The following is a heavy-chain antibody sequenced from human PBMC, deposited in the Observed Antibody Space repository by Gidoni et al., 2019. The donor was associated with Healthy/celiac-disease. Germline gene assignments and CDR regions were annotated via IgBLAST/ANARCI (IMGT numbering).Heavy chain of an antibody. Sequence: QVQLQQWCAGLLKPSETLSLTCAVYGGSFSGYYWSWIRQPPGKGLEWIGEINHSGSTNYNPSLKSRVTISVDTSKNQFSLKLSSVTAADTAVYYCARGWSLDYWGQGTLVTVSS. J-gene: IGHJ4*02. CDR3: ARGWSLDY. CDR2: INHSGST. D-gene: IGHD2-8*02. CDR1: GGSFSGYY. V-gene: IGHV4-34*01.